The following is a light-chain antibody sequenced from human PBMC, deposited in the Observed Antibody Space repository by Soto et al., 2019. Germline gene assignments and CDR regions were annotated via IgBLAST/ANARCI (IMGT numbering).Light chain of an antibody. CDR1: QNINNR. Sequence: IQMTQSPSTLSASFGDRLIITCRASQNINNRLAWYQQRPGKSPKLLVYWASTLESGVPSRFSGSGSGTEFTLTISSLQPDDFATYYCQQYNSYPWTFGQGTKVDIK. V-gene: IGKV1-5*03. CDR2: WAS. CDR3: QQYNSYPWT. J-gene: IGKJ1*01.